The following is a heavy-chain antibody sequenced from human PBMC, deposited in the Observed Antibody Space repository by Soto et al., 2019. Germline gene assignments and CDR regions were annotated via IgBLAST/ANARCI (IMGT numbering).Heavy chain of an antibody. Sequence: PSETLSPPGPASGFSAITGSYYWSWVRQPPGKGLEWIGDIYYSGSTNYNPSLKSRATTSVDTSKNHFSQKLSSVTSADTAVYFCAREFIVGAKYVDYWGQGTLVTVSS. D-gene: IGHD1-26*01. CDR1: GFSAITGSYY. CDR3: AREFIVGAKYVDY. J-gene: IGHJ4*02. V-gene: IGHV4-61*01. CDR2: IYYSGST.